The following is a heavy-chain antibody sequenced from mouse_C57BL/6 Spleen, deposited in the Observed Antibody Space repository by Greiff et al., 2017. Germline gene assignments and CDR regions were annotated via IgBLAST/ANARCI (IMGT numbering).Heavy chain of an antibody. J-gene: IGHJ2*01. CDR3: TTLDGNFFFDY. D-gene: IGHD2-1*01. V-gene: IGHV14-4*01. Sequence: VQLQQSGAELVRPGASVKLSCTASGFNIKDDYMHWVKQRPVQGLEWIGWIDPENGDTEYASKFQGKATITADTSSNTAYLQLSSLTSEDTAVYYCTTLDGNFFFDYWGQGTTLTVSS. CDR1: GFNIKDDY. CDR2: IDPENGDT.